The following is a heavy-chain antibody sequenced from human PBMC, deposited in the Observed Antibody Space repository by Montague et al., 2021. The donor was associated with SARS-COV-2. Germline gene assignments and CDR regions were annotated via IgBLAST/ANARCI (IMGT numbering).Heavy chain of an antibody. J-gene: IGHJ4*02. V-gene: IGHV3-48*03. D-gene: IGHD3-22*01. Sequence: SLRLSCAASGFTFSSYEMNWVHQAPGKGLEWVSYISSSGSSIYYADSVKGRFTISRDNAKNSLYLQMNSLRAEDTAVYYCAREGYYDSSGYPLSYWGQGTLVTVSS. CDR3: AREGYYDSSGYPLSY. CDR1: GFTFSSYE. CDR2: ISSSGSSI.